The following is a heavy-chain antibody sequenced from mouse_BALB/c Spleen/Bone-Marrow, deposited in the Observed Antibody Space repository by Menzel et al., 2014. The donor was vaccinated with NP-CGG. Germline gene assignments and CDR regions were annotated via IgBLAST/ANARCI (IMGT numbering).Heavy chain of an antibody. CDR3: ARDDYYAMDY. J-gene: IGHJ4*01. V-gene: IGHV7-3*02. CDR1: GFTFTDYY. Sequence: EVHQVESGGGLVQPGGSLRLSCATSGFTFTDYYMSWVRRPPGKALEWLGFIRNKANGYTTEYSASVKGRFTISRDNSQSILYLQMNTLRAEDSATYYCARDDYYAMDYWGQGTSVTVSS. CDR2: IRNKANGYTT.